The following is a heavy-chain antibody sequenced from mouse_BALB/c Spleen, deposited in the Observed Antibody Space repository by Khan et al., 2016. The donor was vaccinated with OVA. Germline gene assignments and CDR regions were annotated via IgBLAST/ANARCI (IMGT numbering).Heavy chain of an antibody. Sequence: QVQLQQSGAELVRPGASVTLSCKASGYTFADYEMHWVKQTPVHGLEWIGAIDPGTGGTAYNEKFKGKATLTADKSSSTAYMEIRSLTSEDSAVSYCIRSNDVGWFVYWGQGTLVTVSA. CDR2: IDPGTGGT. J-gene: IGHJ3*01. V-gene: IGHV1-15*01. CDR3: IRSNDVGWFVY. CDR1: GYTFADYE.